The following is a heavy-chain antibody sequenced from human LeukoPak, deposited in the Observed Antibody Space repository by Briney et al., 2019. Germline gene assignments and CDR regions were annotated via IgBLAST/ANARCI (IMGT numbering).Heavy chain of an antibody. CDR2: ISSSGSTI. Sequence: GGSLRLSCAASGFTFSSYQMNWVRQAPGKGLQWVSYISSSGSTIYYADSVKGRFTISRDNAKNPLYLQMNSLRAEDTAVYYCTRITTAMDVDYWGQGTLVTVSS. V-gene: IGHV3-48*03. D-gene: IGHD5-18*01. CDR3: TRITTAMDVDY. J-gene: IGHJ4*02. CDR1: GFTFSSYQ.